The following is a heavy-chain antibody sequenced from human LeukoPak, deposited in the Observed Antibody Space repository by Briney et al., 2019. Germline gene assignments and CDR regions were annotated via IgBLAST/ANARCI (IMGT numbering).Heavy chain of an antibody. Sequence: GGSLRLSCAASGFTYSSHAMSWVRQTPGKGLQWVSSISASGGTSKYADSVRGRFTISRDNSKNTLYLQLTSLQVEAPAVYYWANRLWDVGDVAAANPLASWGQGTLVTVSS. CDR1: GFTYSSHA. CDR2: ISASGGTS. D-gene: IGHD6-13*01. CDR3: ANRLWDVGDVAAANPLAS. V-gene: IGHV3-23*01. J-gene: IGHJ4*02.